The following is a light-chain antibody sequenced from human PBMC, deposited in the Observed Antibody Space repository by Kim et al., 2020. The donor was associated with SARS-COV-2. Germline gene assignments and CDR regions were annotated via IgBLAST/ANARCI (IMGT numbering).Light chain of an antibody. CDR1: QTISSW. CDR2: KAS. J-gene: IGKJ2*01. V-gene: IGKV1-5*03. CDR3: QQYNDYPYT. Sequence: DIQMTQSPSSLSASVGDRVTITCRASQTISSWLAWYQQKPGKAPNLLIYKASSLESGVPSRFSGSGSETEFTLTISSLQPDDFATYYCQQYNDYPYTFGQGNKLEI.